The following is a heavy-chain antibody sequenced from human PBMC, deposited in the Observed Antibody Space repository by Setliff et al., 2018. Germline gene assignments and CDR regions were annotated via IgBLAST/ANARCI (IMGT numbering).Heavy chain of an antibody. CDR1: GASINSLSW. J-gene: IGHJ4*02. D-gene: IGHD3-16*02. Sequence: SETLSLTCAVTGASINSLSWWSWVRQSPGKGLEWIGEIYHDGSTNYNPSLKSRVTISVDTSKNQFSLKLSSVTAADTAVYYCARGTGVYDYVWGSYRSLLSWYFDYWGQGTLVTVSS. CDR3: ARGTGVYDYVWGSYRSLLSWYFDY. CDR2: IYHDGST. V-gene: IGHV4-4*02.